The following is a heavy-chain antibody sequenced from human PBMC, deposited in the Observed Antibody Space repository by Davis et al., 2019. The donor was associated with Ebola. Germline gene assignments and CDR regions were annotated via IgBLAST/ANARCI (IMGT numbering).Heavy chain of an antibody. D-gene: IGHD5-18*01. Sequence: PGGSLRLSCAASGFSFSGYWMHWVRQAPGKGLLWVSRINSDGSSTSYADSMKGRFTVSRDNAKTSLYLQMDSLRAEDTAVYYCARVRVDSPMVNAFDIWGQGTMVTVSS. CDR1: GFSFSGYW. J-gene: IGHJ3*02. V-gene: IGHV3-74*01. CDR2: INSDGSST. CDR3: ARVRVDSPMVNAFDI.